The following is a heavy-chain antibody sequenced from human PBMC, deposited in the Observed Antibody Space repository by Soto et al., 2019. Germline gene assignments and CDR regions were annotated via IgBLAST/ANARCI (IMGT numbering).Heavy chain of an antibody. D-gene: IGHD3-3*01. CDR3: AKEITIFAGHYYGMDV. V-gene: IGHV3-23*01. Sequence: PGGSLRLSCAASGFTFSSYAMSWVRQAPGKGLEWVSAISGSGGSTYYADSVKGRFTISRDNSKNTLYLQMNSLRAEDTAVYYCAKEITIFAGHYYGMDVWGQGTTVTVSS. CDR2: ISGSGGST. J-gene: IGHJ6*02. CDR1: GFTFSSYA.